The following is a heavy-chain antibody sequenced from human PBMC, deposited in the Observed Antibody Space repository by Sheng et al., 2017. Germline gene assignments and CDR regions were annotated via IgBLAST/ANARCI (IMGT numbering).Heavy chain of an antibody. CDR3: ARRTGGAFDI. CDR2: IYSGGNT. V-gene: IGHV3-66*01. J-gene: IGHJ3*02. D-gene: IGHD2-15*01. CDR1: ELSVSGNY. Sequence: EVHLVESGGGLVQPGGSLRLSCAASELSVSGNYISWVRQAPGKGLEWVSVIYSGGNTYYADSVKGRFTISRDISKNTVYLQMNSLRGEDTGVYYCARRTGGAFDIVGPRDKWSP.